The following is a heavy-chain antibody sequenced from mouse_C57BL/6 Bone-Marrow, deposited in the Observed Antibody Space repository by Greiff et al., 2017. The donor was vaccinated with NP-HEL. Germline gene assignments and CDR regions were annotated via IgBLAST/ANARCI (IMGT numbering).Heavy chain of an antibody. D-gene: IGHD2-2*01. V-gene: IGHV1-59*01. CDR1: GYTFTSYW. CDR3: SRGRGYGYPGWFAY. CDR2: IDPSDSYT. J-gene: IGHJ3*01. Sequence: QVQLQQPGAELVRPGTSVKLSCKASGYTFTSYWMHWVKQRPGQGLEWIGVIDPSDSYTNYNQKFKGKATLTVDTSSSTAYMQLSSLTSEDAAVYYCSRGRGYGYPGWFAYWGQGTLVTVSA.